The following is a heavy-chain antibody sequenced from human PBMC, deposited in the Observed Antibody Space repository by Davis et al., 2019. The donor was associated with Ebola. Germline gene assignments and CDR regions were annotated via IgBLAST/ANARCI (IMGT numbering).Heavy chain of an antibody. CDR1: GGSISSGSYY. CDR2: IYSSGSI. D-gene: IGHD1-26*01. V-gene: IGHV4-61*09. J-gene: IGHJ4*02. Sequence: PSETLSLTCTVSGGSISSGSYYWNWIRQPAGKGLEWIGHIYSSGSINYNPSLKSRVTISVDTSKNQFSLKLTSVTAADSAVYYCARDPPGEWEPRQSGYWGQGTLVTASS. CDR3: ARDPPGEWEPRQSGY.